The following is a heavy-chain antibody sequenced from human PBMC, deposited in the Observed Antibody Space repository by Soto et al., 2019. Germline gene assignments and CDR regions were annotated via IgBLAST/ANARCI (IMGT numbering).Heavy chain of an antibody. CDR3: AVDFYYMDV. J-gene: IGHJ6*03. Sequence: GGSLRLSCAASGISFSTYAMNWVRQAPGKGLEWVSYISSGSSTIYYAESVKGRFTISRDNAKKSLFLQMNSLRAEDTAVYYCAVDFYYMDVWGKGTTVTVSS. V-gene: IGHV3-48*01. CDR2: ISSGSSTI. CDR1: GISFSTYA.